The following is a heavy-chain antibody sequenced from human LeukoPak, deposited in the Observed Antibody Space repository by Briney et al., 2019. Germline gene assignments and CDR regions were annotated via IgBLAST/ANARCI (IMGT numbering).Heavy chain of an antibody. Sequence: SETLSLTCTVSGGSMSSYYLSWIRQSPGKGLEWIGYIYYSGSTDYNPSLKSRVTISADTSKNQFSLKLSAVTAADTAVYYCAREGYSSGYKWFDPWGQGTLVTVSS. D-gene: IGHD6-19*01. V-gene: IGHV4-59*01. J-gene: IGHJ5*02. CDR3: AREGYSSGYKWFDP. CDR2: IYYSGST. CDR1: GGSMSSYY.